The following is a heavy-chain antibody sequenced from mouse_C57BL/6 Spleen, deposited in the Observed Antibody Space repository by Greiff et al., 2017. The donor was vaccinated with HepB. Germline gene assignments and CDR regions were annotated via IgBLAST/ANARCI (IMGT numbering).Heavy chain of an antibody. CDR3: ARGGGSSPFAY. Sequence: EVQRVESGGGLVKPGGSLKLSCAASGFTFSSYAMSWVRQTPEKRLEWVATISDGGSYTYYPDNVKGRFTISRDNAKNNLYLQMSHLKSEDTAMYYCARGGGSSPFAYWGQGTLVTVSA. D-gene: IGHD1-1*01. CDR2: ISDGGSYT. CDR1: GFTFSSYA. V-gene: IGHV5-4*01. J-gene: IGHJ3*01.